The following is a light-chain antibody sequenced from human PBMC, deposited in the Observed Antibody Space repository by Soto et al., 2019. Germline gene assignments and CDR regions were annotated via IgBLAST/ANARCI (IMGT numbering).Light chain of an antibody. CDR3: LSFDSSLSVV. Sequence: QPVLTQPPSVSGAPGQRVTISCTGSSSNIGAGYDVHWYQQLPGRAPKLLIYGNTNRPSGVPDRFSGSKSGTSASLAITGLQAEGEADYYCLSFDSSLSVVFGGGTKLTVL. J-gene: IGLJ2*01. V-gene: IGLV1-40*01. CDR2: GNT. CDR1: SSNIGAGYD.